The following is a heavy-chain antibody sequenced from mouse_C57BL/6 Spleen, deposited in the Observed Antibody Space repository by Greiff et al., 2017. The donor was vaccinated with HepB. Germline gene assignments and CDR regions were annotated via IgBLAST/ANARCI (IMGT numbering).Heavy chain of an antibody. CDR3: ARLGTTVVAGGYYFDY. CDR1: GYTFTDYY. V-gene: IGHV1-75*01. J-gene: IGHJ2*01. CDR2: IFPGSGST. D-gene: IGHD1-1*01. Sequence: VQLQQSGPELVKPGASVKISCKASGYTFTDYYINWVKQRPGQGLEWIGWIFPGSGSTYYNEKFKGKATLTVDKSSSTAYMLLSSLTSEDSAVYFCARLGTTVVAGGYYFDYWGQGTTLTVSS.